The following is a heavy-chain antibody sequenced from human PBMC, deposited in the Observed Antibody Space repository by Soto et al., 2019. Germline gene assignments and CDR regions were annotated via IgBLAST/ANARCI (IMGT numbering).Heavy chain of an antibody. CDR3: ARAPNRRDGYNSLDY. J-gene: IGHJ4*02. V-gene: IGHV4-34*01. CDR1: GGSFSGYY. CDR2: INHSGST. D-gene: IGHD5-12*01. Sequence: SETLSLTCAVYGGSFSGYYWSWIRQPPGKGLEWIGEINHSGSTNYNPSLKSRVTISVDTSKNQFSLKLSSVTAADTAVYYCARAPNRRDGYNSLDYWGQGTLVTVSS.